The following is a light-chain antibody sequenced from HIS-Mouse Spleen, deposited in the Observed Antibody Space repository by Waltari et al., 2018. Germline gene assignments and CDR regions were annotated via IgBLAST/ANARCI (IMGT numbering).Light chain of an antibody. Sequence: SYELTQPPSVSVSPGQTARITCSGEALPTKSDYLYQQKSGQAPVLVIYEDSKRPSGIPERFSGSSSGTMATLTISGAQVEDEADYYCYSTDSSGNHRVFGGGTKLTVL. CDR2: EDS. CDR3: YSTDSSGNHRV. J-gene: IGLJ2*01. V-gene: IGLV3-10*01. CDR1: ALPTKS.